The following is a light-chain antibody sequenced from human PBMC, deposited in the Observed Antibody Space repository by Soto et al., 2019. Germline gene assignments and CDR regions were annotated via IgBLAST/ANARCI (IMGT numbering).Light chain of an antibody. CDR2: SNN. V-gene: IGLV1-44*01. Sequence: QAVVSQPPSASGTPGQRVTISCSGSTPNIGSNYVSWYQQLPGTAPKLLIYSNNQRPSGVPDRFSGSKSGTSASLAISGLQSEDEADYYCAVWDDSLNARVFAGGTKLTVL. J-gene: IGLJ3*02. CDR1: TPNIGSNY. CDR3: AVWDDSLNARV.